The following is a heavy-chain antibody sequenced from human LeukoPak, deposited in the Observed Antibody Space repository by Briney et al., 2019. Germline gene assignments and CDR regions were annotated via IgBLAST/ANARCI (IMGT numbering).Heavy chain of an antibody. CDR1: GGSISSYY. CDR2: ICYSGST. D-gene: IGHD3-22*01. V-gene: IGHV4-59*08. Sequence: SETLSLTCTVSGGSISSYYWSWIRQPPGKGLEWIGYICYSGSTNYNPSLKSRVTISVDTSKNQFSLKLSSVTAADTAVYYCARHAYYYDSSGYLPYYFDYWGQGTLVTVSS. CDR3: ARHAYYYDSSGYLPYYFDY. J-gene: IGHJ4*02.